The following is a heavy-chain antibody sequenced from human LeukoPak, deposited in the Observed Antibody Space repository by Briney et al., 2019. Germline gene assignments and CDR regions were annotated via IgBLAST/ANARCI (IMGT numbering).Heavy chain of an antibody. CDR2: IYYSGST. Sequence: SETLSLTCTVSGGSISSYYWGWIRQPPGKGLEWIGSIYYSGSTYYNPSLKSRVTISVDTSKNQFSLKLSSVTAADTAVYYCAGVDEDTAMVDYWGQGTLDTVSS. V-gene: IGHV4-39*01. J-gene: IGHJ4*02. CDR3: AGVDEDTAMVDY. D-gene: IGHD5-18*01. CDR1: GGSISSYY.